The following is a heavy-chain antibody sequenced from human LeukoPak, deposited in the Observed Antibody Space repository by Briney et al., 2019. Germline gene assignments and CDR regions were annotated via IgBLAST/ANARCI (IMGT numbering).Heavy chain of an antibody. Sequence: GGSLRLSCAASGFTFSSYGMSWVRQAPGKGLEWVSAISGSGGSTYYADSVKGRFTISRDNSKNTLYLQMDSLRAEDTAVYYCANELEGGMIGGFDYWGQGTLVTVSS. CDR1: GFTFSSYG. CDR2: ISGSGGST. D-gene: IGHD3-22*01. J-gene: IGHJ4*02. V-gene: IGHV3-23*01. CDR3: ANELEGGMIGGFDY.